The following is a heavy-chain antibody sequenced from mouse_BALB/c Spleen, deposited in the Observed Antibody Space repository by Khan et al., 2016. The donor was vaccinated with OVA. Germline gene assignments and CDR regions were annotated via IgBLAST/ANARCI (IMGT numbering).Heavy chain of an antibody. CDR2: IYPGTDNT. CDR3: AREEALYYFDY. CDR1: GYTFTNYW. D-gene: IGHD3-2*02. J-gene: IGHJ2*01. Sequence: QVQLKESGAELVRPGPSVKLSCKTSGYTFTNYWIHWVKQRSGQGLEWIARIYPGTDNTYYNEKLKDKATLTVDTSSSTAYMQLSSLKSEDSAVYFCAREEALYYFDYWGQGTTLTVSS. V-gene: IGHV1S132*01.